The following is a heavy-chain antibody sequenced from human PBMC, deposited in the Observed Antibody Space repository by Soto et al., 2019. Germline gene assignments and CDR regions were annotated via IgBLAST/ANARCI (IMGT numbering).Heavy chain of an antibody. Sequence: QVQLVQSGAEVKKPGASVKVSCKASGYNFHSFVIHWMRQAPGQRFEWMGWVNTGSGYTKYSQNFQGRVTFTSESPANTVYMELSSLRSEDTAVYYCARTFAYCAANCDSPHHLLHYWGQGTQVAVSS. V-gene: IGHV1-3*04. J-gene: IGHJ4*02. D-gene: IGHD2-21*01. CDR2: VNTGSGYT. CDR3: ARTFAYCAANCDSPHHLLHY. CDR1: GYNFHSFV.